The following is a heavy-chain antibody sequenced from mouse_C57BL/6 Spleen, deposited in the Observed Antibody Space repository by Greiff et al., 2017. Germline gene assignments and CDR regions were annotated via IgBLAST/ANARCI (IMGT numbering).Heavy chain of an antibody. V-gene: IGHV1-50*01. Sequence: QVQLKQPGAELVKPGASVKLSCKASGYTFTSYWMQWVKQRPGQGLEWIGEIDPSDSSPNSNQKFKGKATFTIATSSSTAYMQLSSLTSEDAEVYYCARGGAAYGSEEYYLDYWGQGTTVTVSS. D-gene: IGHD2-1*01. J-gene: IGHJ2*01. CDR1: GYTFTSYW. CDR3: ARGGAAYGSEEYYLDY. CDR2: IDPSDSSP.